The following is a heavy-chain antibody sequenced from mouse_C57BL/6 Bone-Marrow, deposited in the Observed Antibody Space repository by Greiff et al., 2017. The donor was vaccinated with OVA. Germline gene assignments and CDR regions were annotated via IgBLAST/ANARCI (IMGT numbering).Heavy chain of an antibody. CDR2: IWSGGST. D-gene: IGHD2-5*01. V-gene: IGHV2-2*01. CDR3: ARRDSNYRAWFAY. J-gene: IGHJ3*01. CDR1: GFSLTSYG. Sequence: VKLEESGPGLVQPSQRLSITCTVSGFSLTSYGVHWVRQSPGKGLEWLGVIWSGGSTDYNAAFISRLSISKDNSKSQVFFKMNSLQADDTAIYYCARRDSNYRAWFAYWGQGTLVTVSA.